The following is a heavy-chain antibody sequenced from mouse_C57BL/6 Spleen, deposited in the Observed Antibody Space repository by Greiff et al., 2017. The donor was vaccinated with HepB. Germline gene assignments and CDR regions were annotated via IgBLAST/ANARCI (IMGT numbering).Heavy chain of an antibody. CDR3: ARDSSGTFDY. D-gene: IGHD3-2*02. J-gene: IGHJ2*01. CDR2: IDPSDSYT. CDR1: GYTFTSYW. Sequence: QVQLQQPGAELVMPGASVKLSCKASGYTFTSYWMHWVKQRPGQGLEWIGEIDPSDSYTNYNQKFKGKSTLTVDKSSSTAYMQLSSLTSEDSAVYYCARDSSGTFDYWGKGTTLTVSS. V-gene: IGHV1-69*01.